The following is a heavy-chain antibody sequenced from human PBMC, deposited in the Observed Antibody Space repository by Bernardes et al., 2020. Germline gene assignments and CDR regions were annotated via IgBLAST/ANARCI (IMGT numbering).Heavy chain of an antibody. CDR2: IYYSGST. V-gene: IGHV4-39*01. CDR1: GGSISSSNYY. CDR3: ARHYGSGTYYSHFDH. Sequence: SETLSLSCSVSGGSISSSNYYWGWIRQPPGKGLEWIATIYYSGSTYYNPSLESRATISVDTSKNQFSLKLTSVTAADTAVYYCARHYGSGTYYSHFDHWGQGTLVTVSS. J-gene: IGHJ4*02. D-gene: IGHD3-10*01.